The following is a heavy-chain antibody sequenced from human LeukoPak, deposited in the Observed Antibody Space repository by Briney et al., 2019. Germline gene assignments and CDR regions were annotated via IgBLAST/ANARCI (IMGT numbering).Heavy chain of an antibody. Sequence: PSETLSLTCAVYGGSFSGYYWSWIRQPPGKGLEWIGEINHSGSTNYNPSLKSRVTISVDMSKNQFSLKLSSVTAADTAVYYCAVPVAGKDYWGQGTLVTVSS. CDR2: INHSGST. J-gene: IGHJ4*02. V-gene: IGHV4-34*01. CDR1: GGSFSGYY. CDR3: AVPVAGKDY. D-gene: IGHD6-19*01.